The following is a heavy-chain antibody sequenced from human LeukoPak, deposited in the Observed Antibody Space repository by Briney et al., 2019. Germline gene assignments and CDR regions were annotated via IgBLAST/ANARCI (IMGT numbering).Heavy chain of an antibody. CDR1: GFTFSSYW. CDR3: ARDEDIMQWREGIEAAVDS. J-gene: IGHJ4*02. V-gene: IGHV3-7*01. CDR2: IRQDGSEK. Sequence: PGGSLRLSCAASGFTFSSYWMSWVRQAPGKWLEWVANIRQDGSEKYYVDSVKGRFTISRDNAKNSLYLQMNSLRAEDTAVYYCARDEDIMQWREGIEAAVDSWGQGTLVTVSS. D-gene: IGHD6-13*01.